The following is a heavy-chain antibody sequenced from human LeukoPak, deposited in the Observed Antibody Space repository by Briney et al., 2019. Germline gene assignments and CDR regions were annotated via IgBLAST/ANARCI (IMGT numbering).Heavy chain of an antibody. V-gene: IGHV3-48*03. J-gene: IGHJ6*03. CDR1: GFTFSSYE. D-gene: IGHD2-15*01. CDR2: ISSSGSTI. CDR3: ARGVGVHYYYYYMDV. Sequence: AGTLRLSCAASGFTFSSYEMNWLRPGQGKERMWGSYISSSGSTISYADSVKGRFTISRDSAKNSLYLQMNSLRAEDTAVYYCARGVGVHYYYYYMDVWGKGTTVTVSS.